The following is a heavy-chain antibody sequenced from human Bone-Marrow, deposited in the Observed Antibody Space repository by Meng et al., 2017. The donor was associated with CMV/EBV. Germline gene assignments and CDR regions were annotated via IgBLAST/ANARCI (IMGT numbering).Heavy chain of an antibody. CDR2: IIPILEIT. V-gene: IGHV1-69*10. J-gene: IGHJ4*02. CDR1: GGTFSSSA. Sequence: SVKVSCKASGGTFSSSAISWVRQAPGQGLEWMGGIIPILEITHYAQKFQGRLTITADKSTGTAYMDLNSPTSDDTAFYYCARDLGSTSGYWGQGTMVTVSS. CDR3: ARDLGSTSGY. D-gene: IGHD1-1*01.